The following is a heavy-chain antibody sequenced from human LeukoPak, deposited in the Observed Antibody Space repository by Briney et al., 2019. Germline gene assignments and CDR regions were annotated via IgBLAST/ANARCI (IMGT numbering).Heavy chain of an antibody. J-gene: IGHJ5*02. D-gene: IGHD3-9*01. CDR3: ARGARYFAWLRSFCWFDP. Sequence: ASVKVSCKASGGTFSSYAISWVRQAPGQGLEWRGRVIPVLGIAKYAQKFQGRVTITADKSTSTAYMELSSLRSEDTAVYYCARGARYFAWLRSFCWFDPWGQGTLVTVSS. CDR2: VIPVLGIA. CDR1: GGTFSSYA. V-gene: IGHV1-69*04.